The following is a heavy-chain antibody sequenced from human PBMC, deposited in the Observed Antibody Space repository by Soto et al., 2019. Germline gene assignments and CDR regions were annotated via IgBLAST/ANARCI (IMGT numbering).Heavy chain of an antibody. CDR1: GFTFSSYW. CDR3: ARAFYCSSTSCYSDWFDP. J-gene: IGHJ5*02. D-gene: IGHD2-2*01. Sequence: GGSLRLSCAASGFTFSSYWMSWVRQAPGKGLEWVANIKQDGSEKYYVDSVKGRFTISRDNAKNSLYLQMNSLRAEDTAVYYCARAFYCSSTSCYSDWFDPWGQGTLVTVSS. CDR2: IKQDGSEK. V-gene: IGHV3-7*01.